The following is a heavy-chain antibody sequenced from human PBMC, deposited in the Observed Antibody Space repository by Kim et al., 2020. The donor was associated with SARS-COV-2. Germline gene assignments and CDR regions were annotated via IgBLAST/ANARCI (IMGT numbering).Heavy chain of an antibody. D-gene: IGHD1-26*01. CDR1: GFTFSNYG. V-gene: IGHV3-33*05. J-gene: IGHJ4*02. Sequence: GGSLRLSCAASGFTFSNYGIHWVRQAPGKGLEWVAVISYDGSNKYYADSVKGRFTISRDNSKNTLYLQMNSLRAEDTAVYYCARGGRWELGCFDYWGQGTLVTVSS. CDR3: ARGGRWELGCFDY. CDR2: ISYDGSNK.